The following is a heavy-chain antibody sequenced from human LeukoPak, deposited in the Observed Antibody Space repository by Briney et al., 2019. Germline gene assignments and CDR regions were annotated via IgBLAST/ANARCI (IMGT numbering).Heavy chain of an antibody. J-gene: IGHJ4*02. V-gene: IGHV4-59*08. CDR1: GASIRSYY. D-gene: IGHD1-1*01. CDR3: ARRCNSCNDFDS. Sequence: SETLSLTCTVSGASIRSYYWSWIRQPPGKGLEWIAYVHYSAITNYNPSLKSRVSISVDTSKSQFSLSLSSVTAADTAVYYCARRCNSCNDFDSWGQGTLVTVSS. CDR2: VHYSAIT.